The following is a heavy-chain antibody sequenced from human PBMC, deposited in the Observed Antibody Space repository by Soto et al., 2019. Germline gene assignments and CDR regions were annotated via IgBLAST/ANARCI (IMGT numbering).Heavy chain of an antibody. CDR3: ARSTTVVTPGYFQH. D-gene: IGHD4-17*01. CDR1: GGSISSGGYY. Sequence: QVQLQESGPGLVKPSQTLSLTCTVSGGSISSGGYYWSGIRQHPGKGLEWIGYVYYSGSTYYNPSLKSRVTISVDTSKNQFSLKLSSVTAADTAVYYCARSTTVVTPGYFQHWGQGTLVTVSS. CDR2: VYYSGST. V-gene: IGHV4-31*03. J-gene: IGHJ1*01.